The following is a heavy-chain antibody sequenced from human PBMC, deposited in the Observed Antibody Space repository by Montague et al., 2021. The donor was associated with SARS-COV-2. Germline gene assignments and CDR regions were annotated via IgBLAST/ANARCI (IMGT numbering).Heavy chain of an antibody. CDR3: AGVGCQRLVGLSGIDA. V-gene: IGHV4-39*07. D-gene: IGHD6-13*01. CDR2: IYYSGST. J-gene: IGHJ6*02. Sequence: SETLSLTCTVSGGSISSSSYYWGWIRQPPGKGLEWIGSIYYSGSTYYNPSLQSRVTISVDTSKNQFSLKLSSVTAADTAVYYCAGVGCQRLVGLSGIDAWGQGTTVTVSS. CDR1: GGSISSSSYY.